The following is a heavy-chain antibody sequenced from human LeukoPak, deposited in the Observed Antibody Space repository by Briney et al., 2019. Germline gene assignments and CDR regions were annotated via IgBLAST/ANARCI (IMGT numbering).Heavy chain of an antibody. CDR1: GGSFSGYY. CDR3: ARVALNYYGSGSYVDY. D-gene: IGHD3-10*01. CDR2: INHSGST. V-gene: IGHV4-34*01. J-gene: IGHJ4*02. Sequence: SSETLSLTCAVYGGSFSGYYWSWIRQPPGKGLEWIGEINHSGSTNYNPSLKSRVTISVDTSKNQFSLKLSSVTAADTAVYYCARVALNYYGSGSYVDYWGQGTLVTVSS.